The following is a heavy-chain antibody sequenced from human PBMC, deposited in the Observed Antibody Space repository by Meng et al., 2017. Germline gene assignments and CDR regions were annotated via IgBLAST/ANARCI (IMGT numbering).Heavy chain of an antibody. V-gene: IGHV1-2*02. CDR1: GYTFIGHY. CDR3: ARVGVGAPFDY. J-gene: IGHJ4*02. CDR2: INPNSGGT. Sequence: QVQLVQSGAEVKMPGASVKVSCKVSGYTFIGHYLHWVRQAPGQGLEWMGWINPNSGGTSYAQKFQGRVTMTWDTSDSTAFMELTRLKSDDAALYYCARVGVGAPFDYWGQGTLVTVSS. D-gene: IGHD3-16*01.